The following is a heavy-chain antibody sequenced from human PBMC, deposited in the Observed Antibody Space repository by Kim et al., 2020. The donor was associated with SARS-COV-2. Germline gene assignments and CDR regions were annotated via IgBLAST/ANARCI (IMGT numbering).Heavy chain of an antibody. Sequence: DYAAPVKARFTISRDDSKNTLYLQMNSLKTEDTAVYYCTTVVGRVVTFSPWGQGTLVTVSS. V-gene: IGHV3-15*01. D-gene: IGHD3-16*01. CDR3: TTVVGRVVTFSP. J-gene: IGHJ5*02.